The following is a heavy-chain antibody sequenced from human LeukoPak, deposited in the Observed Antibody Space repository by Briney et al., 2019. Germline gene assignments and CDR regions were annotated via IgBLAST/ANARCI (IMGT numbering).Heavy chain of an antibody. Sequence: GGSLRLSCAASGFTFNTYTMSWVRQAPGKGLEWVSAISGSGGSTYYADSVKGRFTISRDNSKNTLYLQMNSLRAEDTAVYYCAKAYSSSWSYAFDIWGQGTMVTVSS. CDR1: GFTFNTYT. V-gene: IGHV3-23*01. CDR3: AKAYSSSWSYAFDI. J-gene: IGHJ3*02. CDR2: ISGSGGST. D-gene: IGHD6-13*01.